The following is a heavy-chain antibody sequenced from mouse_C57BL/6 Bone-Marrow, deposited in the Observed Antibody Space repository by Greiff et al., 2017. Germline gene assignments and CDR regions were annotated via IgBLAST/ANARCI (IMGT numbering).Heavy chain of an antibody. CDR3: ARGGNYDYYAMDY. D-gene: IGHD2-1*01. CDR1: GYAFSSYW. J-gene: IGHJ4*01. CDR2: IYPGDGDT. Sequence: QVQLQQSGAELVKPGASVKISCKASGYAFSSYWMNWVKQRPGKGLEWIGQIYPGDGDTNYNGKFKGKATLTADKSSSTAYMQLSSLTSEDSAVYFCARGGNYDYYAMDYWGQGTSVTVSS. V-gene: IGHV1-80*01.